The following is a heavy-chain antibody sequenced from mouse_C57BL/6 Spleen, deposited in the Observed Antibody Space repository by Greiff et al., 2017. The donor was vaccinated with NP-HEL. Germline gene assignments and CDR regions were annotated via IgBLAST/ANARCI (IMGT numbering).Heavy chain of an antibody. Sequence: VQLQQSGAELVRPGTSVKLSCKASGYTFTSYWMHWVKQRPGQGLEWIGVIDPSDSYTNYNQKFKGKATLTVDTSSSTAYMQLSSLTSEDSAVYYCARFYGNSPWFAYWGQGTLVTVSA. CDR1: GYTFTSYW. CDR3: ARFYGNSPWFAY. D-gene: IGHD2-1*01. V-gene: IGHV1-59*01. J-gene: IGHJ3*01. CDR2: IDPSDSYT.